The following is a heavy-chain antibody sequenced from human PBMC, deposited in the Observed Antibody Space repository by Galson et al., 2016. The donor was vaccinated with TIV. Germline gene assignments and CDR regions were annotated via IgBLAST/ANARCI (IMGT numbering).Heavy chain of an antibody. D-gene: IGHD3-22*01. CDR1: GFSLSTTGVR. Sequence: PALVTPTQTLTLTCSFSGFSLSTTGVRVNWIRQPPGETLEWLARIDWDDDKFYSTFLKTRLTISKDTSKNQVVLTMTNMDPVDTATYFCVRADSSGYYYYFDYWGQGTLVTVSS. CDR2: IDWDDDK. CDR3: VRADSSGYYYYFDY. V-gene: IGHV2-70*04. J-gene: IGHJ4*02.